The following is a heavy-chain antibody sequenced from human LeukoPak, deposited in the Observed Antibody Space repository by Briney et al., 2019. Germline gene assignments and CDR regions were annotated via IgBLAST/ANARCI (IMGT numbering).Heavy chain of an antibody. CDR2: ISWNSGSI. J-gene: IGHJ5*02. V-gene: IGHV3-9*01. Sequence: GGSPRLSCAASGFTFDDCAMHWVRQAPGKGLEWVSGISWNSGSIGYADSVKGRFTISRDNAKNSLYLQMNSLRAEDTALYYCAKDGSAYYYDSSAYNWFDPWGRGTLVTVSS. CDR3: AKDGSAYYYDSSAYNWFDP. D-gene: IGHD3-22*01. CDR1: GFTFDDCA.